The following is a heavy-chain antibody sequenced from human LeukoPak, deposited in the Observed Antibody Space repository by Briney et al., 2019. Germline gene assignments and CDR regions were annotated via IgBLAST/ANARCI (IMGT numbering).Heavy chain of an antibody. CDR1: GYTFTSYD. V-gene: IGHV1-69*13. D-gene: IGHD5-18*01. CDR3: ASWSGYSYGPYYYYMDV. Sequence: ASVKVSCKASGYTFTSYDINWVRQATGQGLEWMGGIIPIFGTANYAQKFQGRVTITADESTSTAYMELSSLRSEDTAVYYCASWSGYSYGPYYYYMDVWGKGTTVTISS. J-gene: IGHJ6*03. CDR2: IIPIFGTA.